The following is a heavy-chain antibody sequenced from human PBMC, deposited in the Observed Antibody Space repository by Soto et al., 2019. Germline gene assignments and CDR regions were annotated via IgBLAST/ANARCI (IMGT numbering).Heavy chain of an antibody. V-gene: IGHV4-4*02. CDR1: GGSISSVNW. D-gene: IGHD3-9*01. CDR3: ARALILTGYYIHDAFDI. J-gene: IGHJ3*02. CDR2: IYHSGST. Sequence: SETLSLTCAVSGGSISSVNWWSWVRQPPGKGLEWIGEIYHSGSTNYNPSLKSRVTISVDKSKNQFSLKLSSVTAADTAVYYCARALILTGYYIHDAFDIWGQGTMVTVSS.